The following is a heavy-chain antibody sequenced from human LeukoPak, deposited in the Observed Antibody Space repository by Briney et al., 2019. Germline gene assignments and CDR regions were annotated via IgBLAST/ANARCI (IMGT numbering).Heavy chain of an antibody. Sequence: SETLSLTCAVYGGSFSGYYWSWIRQPPGKGLEWIGEINHSRSTNYNPSLKSRVTMSVDTSKNQFSLKLSSVTAADTAVYYCARGRGVIRARPNRDFDYWGQGTLVTVSS. V-gene: IGHV4-34*01. CDR2: INHSRST. CDR3: ARGRGVIRARPNRDFDY. D-gene: IGHD3-3*01. J-gene: IGHJ4*02. CDR1: GGSFSGYY.